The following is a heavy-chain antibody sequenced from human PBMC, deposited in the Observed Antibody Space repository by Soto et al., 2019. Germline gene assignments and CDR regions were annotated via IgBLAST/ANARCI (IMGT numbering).Heavy chain of an antibody. Sequence: GGSLRLSCAASGFTFDDYTMHWVRQAPGKCLEWVSLISWDGGSTYYADSVKGRFTISRDNSKNSLYLQMNSLRTEDTALYYCAKDAGYSGLTTEGMDVWGQGTTVTVSS. CDR3: AKDAGYSGLTTEGMDV. J-gene: IGHJ6*02. V-gene: IGHV3-43*01. CDR1: GFTFDDYT. D-gene: IGHD5-12*01. CDR2: ISWDGGST.